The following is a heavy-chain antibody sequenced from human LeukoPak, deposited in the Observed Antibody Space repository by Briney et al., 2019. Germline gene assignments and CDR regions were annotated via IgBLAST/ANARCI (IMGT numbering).Heavy chain of an antibody. CDR2: ISGSGGST. V-gene: IGHV3-23*01. J-gene: IGHJ4*02. D-gene: IGHD3-22*01. Sequence: GGSLRLSCAASGFTFSSYAMSWVRQAPGEGLEWVSAISGSGGSTYYADSVKGRFTISRDNSKNTLYLQMNSLRAEDTAVYYCAKATSRTFYYDSSGYCLFDYWGQGTLVTVSS. CDR3: AKATSRTFYYDSSGYCLFDY. CDR1: GFTFSSYA.